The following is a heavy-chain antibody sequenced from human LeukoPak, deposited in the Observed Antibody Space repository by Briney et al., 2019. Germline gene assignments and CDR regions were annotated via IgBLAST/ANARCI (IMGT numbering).Heavy chain of an antibody. J-gene: IGHJ4*02. CDR1: GYSFTSYG. CDR2: ISAYNGNT. V-gene: IGHV1-18*01. Sequence: GESLKISCKGSGYSFTSYGISWVRQAPGQGLEWMGWISAYNGNTNYAQKLQGRVTMTTDTSTSTAYMELRSLRSDDTAVYYCARGGDYYDSSGYYQTCPLDYWGQGTLVTVSS. D-gene: IGHD3-22*01. CDR3: ARGGDYYDSSGYYQTCPLDY.